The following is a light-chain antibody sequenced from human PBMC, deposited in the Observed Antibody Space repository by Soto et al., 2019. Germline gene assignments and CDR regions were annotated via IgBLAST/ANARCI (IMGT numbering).Light chain of an antibody. Sequence: QSVLTQPPSRSGTPGQRVTISCSGSSSNIGSNTINWYLQLPGTAPKLLIYGNNLRPSGVPDRFSGSQSGTSASLAISGLQSQDEADYYCAAWDDSLNGVVFGGGTQLTVL. CDR2: GNN. J-gene: IGLJ2*01. V-gene: IGLV1-44*01. CDR3: AAWDDSLNGVV. CDR1: SSNIGSNT.